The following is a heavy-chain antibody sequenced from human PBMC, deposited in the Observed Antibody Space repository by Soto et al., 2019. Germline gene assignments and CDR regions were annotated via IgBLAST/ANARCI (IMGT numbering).Heavy chain of an antibody. CDR1: GGSFSGYY. CDR2: INHSGST. CDR3: ARGRLTTAKNYYYYYGMGV. D-gene: IGHD2-21*02. V-gene: IGHV4-34*01. J-gene: IGHJ6*02. Sequence: PSETLSLTCAVYGGSFSGYYWSWIRQPPGKGLEWIGEINHSGSTNYNPSLKSRVTISVDTSKNQFSLKLSSVTAADTAVYYCARGRLTTAKNYYYYYGMGVWGQGTTVTVSS.